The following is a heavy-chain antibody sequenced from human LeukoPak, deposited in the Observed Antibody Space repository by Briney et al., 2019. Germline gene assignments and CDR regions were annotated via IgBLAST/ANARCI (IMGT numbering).Heavy chain of an antibody. J-gene: IGHJ3*02. Sequence: SETLSLTCTVSGGSISTTTYCWDWIRQPPGKGLEYVGSIYYSGSTYYTPSLKSRVTISIDTAKNQFSLKLISVTAADTAVYFCARHCSDSNCYRLDAFDIWGQGTLVTVSS. CDR2: IYYSGST. D-gene: IGHD2-15*01. CDR1: GGSISTTTYC. CDR3: ARHCSDSNCYRLDAFDI. V-gene: IGHV4-39*01.